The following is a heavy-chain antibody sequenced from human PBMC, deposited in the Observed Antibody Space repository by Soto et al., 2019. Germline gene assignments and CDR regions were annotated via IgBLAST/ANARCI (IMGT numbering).Heavy chain of an antibody. Sequence: QVQLVQSGAEVKKSGASVKVSCKAAGYTFTSYDINWVRQATGQGLEWMGWMQPNTGNTGYTQRFQGRVTMTRNISITTAYMELSSLRSDDTAVYYCARGRIVGAAFDYWGQGTLVTVSS. D-gene: IGHD1-26*01. J-gene: IGHJ4*02. CDR1: GYTFTSYD. V-gene: IGHV1-8*01. CDR2: MQPNTGNT. CDR3: ARGRIVGAAFDY.